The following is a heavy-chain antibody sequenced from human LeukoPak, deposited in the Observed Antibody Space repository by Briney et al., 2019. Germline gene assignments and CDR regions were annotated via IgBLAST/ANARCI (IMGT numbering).Heavy chain of an antibody. Sequence: SETLSLTCFVSGGSLNDYSWSWFRQSPGKGLEWIGELNHRGRTDYNPSLTSRVTISIDTSKNHFALTLTSLTAADTAVYYCARRGLLGSGTLAFGYWGQGTLVTVSS. D-gene: IGHD3-10*01. CDR1: GGSLNDYS. CDR3: ARRGLLGSGTLAFGY. J-gene: IGHJ4*02. V-gene: IGHV4-34*01. CDR2: LNHRGRT.